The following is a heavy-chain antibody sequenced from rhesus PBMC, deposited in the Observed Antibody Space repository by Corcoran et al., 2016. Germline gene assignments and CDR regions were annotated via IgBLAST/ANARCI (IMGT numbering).Heavy chain of an antibody. D-gene: IGHD7-45*01. CDR2: IYGSGGST. V-gene: IGHV4-160*01. CDR1: GCSIHWNY. Sequence: QVQLQESGPGLVKPSETLSLTCAVSGCSIHWNYWSWIRQAPGKGLEWIGRIYGSGGSTDYNPSLKSRVTISTDTSKNQFSLKLSSVTAADTAVYYCARSDDELGIFDYWGQGVLVTVSS. J-gene: IGHJ4*01. CDR3: ARSDDELGIFDY.